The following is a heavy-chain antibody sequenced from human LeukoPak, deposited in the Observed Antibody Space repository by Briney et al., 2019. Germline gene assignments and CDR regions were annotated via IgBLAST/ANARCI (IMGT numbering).Heavy chain of an antibody. D-gene: IGHD3-22*01. V-gene: IGHV4-39*01. CDR1: GGSISSSSYY. Sequence: SETLSLTCTVSGGSISSSSYYWGWVRQPPGTGLEWIGSIYYSGSTYYNPSLKSRVTISVDTSKNQFSLKLSSVTAADTAVYYCARQNYYDSSGYTLVDYWGQGTLVTVSS. CDR2: IYYSGST. CDR3: ARQNYYDSSGYTLVDY. J-gene: IGHJ4*02.